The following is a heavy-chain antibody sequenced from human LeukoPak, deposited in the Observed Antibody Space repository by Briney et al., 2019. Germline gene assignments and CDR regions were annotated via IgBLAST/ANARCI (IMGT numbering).Heavy chain of an antibody. CDR2: INPYSGDT. V-gene: IGHV1-2*02. CDR3: ARDGLYDLTVVQGVVTDYYYYYMDV. D-gene: IGHD3-10*01. J-gene: IGHJ6*03. Sequence: ASVKVSCKAPGYTFTGYYVHWVRQAPGQGLEWMGWINPYSGDTNYAQKFQGRVTMTRDTPISTAYMELSRLRFDDTAVYYCARDGLYDLTVVQGVVTDYYYYYMDVWGKGTTVTVSS. CDR1: GYTFTGYY.